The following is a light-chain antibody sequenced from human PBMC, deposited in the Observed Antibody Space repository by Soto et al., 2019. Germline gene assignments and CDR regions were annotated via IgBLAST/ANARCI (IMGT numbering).Light chain of an antibody. CDR3: LQHNTYPPYT. Sequence: DIQMTQSPSSLSAFVGDRVIITCRASQGIGNDLGWFQQKPGKAPQRLIYGAFTLERGVPSRFSGSGSGTEFTLTISNLQPEYFATYYCLQHNTYPPYTFGQGTKLEV. V-gene: IGKV1-17*02. J-gene: IGKJ2*01. CDR2: GAF. CDR1: QGIGND.